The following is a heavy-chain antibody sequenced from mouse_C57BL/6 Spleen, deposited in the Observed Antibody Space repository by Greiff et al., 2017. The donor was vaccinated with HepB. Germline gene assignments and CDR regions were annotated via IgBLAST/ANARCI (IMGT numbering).Heavy chain of an antibody. Sequence: EVQVVESGGGLVQPGGSLKLSCAASGFTFSDYYMYWVRQTPEKRLEWVAYISNGGGSTYYPDTVKGRFTISRDNAKNTLYLQMSRLKSEDTAMYYCASGGGYYRGGFAYWGQGTLVTVSA. CDR2: ISNGGGST. J-gene: IGHJ3*01. CDR3: ASGGGYYRGGFAY. CDR1: GFTFSDYY. V-gene: IGHV5-12*01. D-gene: IGHD2-3*01.